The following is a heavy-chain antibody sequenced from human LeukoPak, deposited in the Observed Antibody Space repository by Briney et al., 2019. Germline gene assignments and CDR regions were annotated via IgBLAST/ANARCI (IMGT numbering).Heavy chain of an antibody. Sequence: HPGRSLRLSCAASGFSFSSYGMHWVRQAPGKGLEWVAVIPYDGSNTYYADSVKGRFTISRDNSKNTLYLQMNSLRVEDSAVYYCAKNTKPTLVTPDFWGQGTLVTVSS. J-gene: IGHJ4*02. V-gene: IGHV3-30*18. CDR1: GFSFSSYG. CDR3: AKNTKPTLVTPDF. CDR2: IPYDGSNT. D-gene: IGHD4-23*01.